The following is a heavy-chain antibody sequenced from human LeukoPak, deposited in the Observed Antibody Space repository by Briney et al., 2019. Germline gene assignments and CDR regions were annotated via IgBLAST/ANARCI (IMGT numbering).Heavy chain of an antibody. D-gene: IGHD2-21*02. V-gene: IGHV3-23*01. Sequence: GGSLRLSCATSGFSFSSYAMSWVRQAPGKGLEWVSAMSSSDDGRYYAASVRGRFTISRDNSKNTLYLQMNTLRAEDTAVYYCAKGVKHIVVVTAQHYFDYWGQGTLVTVSS. CDR1: GFSFSSYA. J-gene: IGHJ4*02. CDR3: AKGVKHIVVVTAQHYFDY. CDR2: MSSSDDGR.